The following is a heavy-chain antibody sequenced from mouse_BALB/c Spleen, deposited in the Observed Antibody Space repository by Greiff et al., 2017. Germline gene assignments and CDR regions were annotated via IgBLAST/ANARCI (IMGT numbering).Heavy chain of an antibody. D-gene: IGHD1-1*01. V-gene: IGHV3-2*02. CDR1: GYSITSDYA. J-gene: IGHJ3*01. Sequence: EVKLVESGPGLVKPSQSLSLTCTVTGYSITSDYAWNWIRQFPGNKLEWMGYISYSGSTSYNPSLKSRISITRDTSKNQFFLQLNSVTTEDTATYYCASPYYYGSSGFAYWGQGTLVTVSA. CDR2: ISYSGST. CDR3: ASPYYYGSSGFAY.